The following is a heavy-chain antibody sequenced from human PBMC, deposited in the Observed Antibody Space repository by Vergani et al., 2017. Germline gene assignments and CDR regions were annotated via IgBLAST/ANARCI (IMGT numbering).Heavy chain of an antibody. Sequence: QMQLVQSGAEVKKTGSSVKVSCKASGYTFTYRYLHWVRQAPGQALEWMGWITPFKGNTNYAQKLQDRVTTTRDRSMSTAYMELSSLRSEDTAMYYCALAERRTSCIISVCITPETGSWFDPWGQGTLVTVSS. J-gene: IGHJ5*02. CDR2: ITPFKGNT. V-gene: IGHV1-45*02. D-gene: IGHD2-2*01. CDR3: ALAERRTSCIISVCITPETGSWFDP. CDR1: GYTFTYRY.